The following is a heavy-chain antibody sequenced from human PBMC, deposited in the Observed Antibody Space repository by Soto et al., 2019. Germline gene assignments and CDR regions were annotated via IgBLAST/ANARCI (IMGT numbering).Heavy chain of an antibody. J-gene: IGHJ6*02. CDR3: GKASTYPLDGVDV. V-gene: IGHV3-23*01. Sequence: PVGSLRRSCVASGYNVSSYALTWVRQAPGKGLEWVSVISVSGANTYYADSVKGRFTISRDNSKNTLYLQMNSLRAEDTAIYYCGKASTYPLDGVDVWGQGTTVTVSS. CDR2: ISVSGANT. CDR1: GYNVSSYA. D-gene: IGHD3-16*01.